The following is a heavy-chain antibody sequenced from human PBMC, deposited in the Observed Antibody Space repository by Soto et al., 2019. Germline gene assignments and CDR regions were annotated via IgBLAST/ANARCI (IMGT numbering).Heavy chain of an antibody. D-gene: IGHD6-19*01. CDR1: GSITNHH. CDR3: AKVTHRGPIAVAGPLGS. J-gene: IGHJ4*02. Sequence: QVHLVQSGAEVKKPGASVNVSCQASGSITNHHMHWVRQAPGQGLEWMGIFNPSGLSTTYAPKFQGRVTITRDTSTSTVYMEQSSLTSEDTAVYFCAKVTHRGPIAVAGPLGSWGQGTLVIVSS. CDR2: FNPSGLST. V-gene: IGHV1-46*01.